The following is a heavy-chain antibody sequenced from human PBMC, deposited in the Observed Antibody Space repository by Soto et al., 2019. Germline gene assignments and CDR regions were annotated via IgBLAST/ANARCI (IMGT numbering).Heavy chain of an antibody. Sequence: GESLKISCKGSGYSFTSYWISWVRQMPGKGLEWMGRIDPSDSYTNYSPSFQGHVTISADKSISTAYLQWSSLKASDTAMYYCARRLRYCGGDCYSFDYWGQGTLVTVSS. D-gene: IGHD2-21*02. CDR1: GYSFTSYW. CDR3: ARRLRYCGGDCYSFDY. J-gene: IGHJ4*02. V-gene: IGHV5-10-1*01. CDR2: IDPSDSYT.